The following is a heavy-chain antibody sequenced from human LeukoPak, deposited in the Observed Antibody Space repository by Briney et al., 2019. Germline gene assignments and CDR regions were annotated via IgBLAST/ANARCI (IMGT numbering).Heavy chain of an antibody. CDR2: ISGGGGSI. CDR3: ARDRPSSGGNYFDL. V-gene: IGHV3-23*01. CDR1: GFTFSGFA. D-gene: IGHD2-15*01. Sequence: GGSLRLSCAASGFTFSGFAMSWVRQAPGTGLEWVSAISGGGGSINYAASVKGRFTISRDNSKNTLSLQMNSLRAEDTAVYYCARDRPSSGGNYFDLWGRGTLVTVSS. J-gene: IGHJ2*01.